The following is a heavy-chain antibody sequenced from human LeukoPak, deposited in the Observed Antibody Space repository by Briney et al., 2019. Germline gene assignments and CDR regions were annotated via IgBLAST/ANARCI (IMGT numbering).Heavy chain of an antibody. CDR3: ARAGLNGDVDY. CDR2: INHSGST. J-gene: IGHJ4*02. V-gene: IGHV4-34*01. Sequence: SETLSLTCAVYGGSFSGYYWSWIRQPPGKGLEWIGEINHSGSTNYNPSLKSRVTISVDTSKNQFSLKLISVTAADTAVYYCARAGLNGDVDYWGQGTLVTVSS. CDR1: GGSFSGYY. D-gene: IGHD4-17*01.